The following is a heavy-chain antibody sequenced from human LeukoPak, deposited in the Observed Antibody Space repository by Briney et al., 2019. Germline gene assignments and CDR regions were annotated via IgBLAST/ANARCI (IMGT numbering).Heavy chain of an antibody. J-gene: IGHJ4*02. D-gene: IGHD6-19*01. CDR1: GGSISSGDYY. Sequence: SQTLSLICTVSGGSISSGDYYWSWIRQPPGKGLEWIGYIYYSGSTYYNPSLKSRVTISVDTSKNQFSLKLSSVTAADTAVYYCARAYKKQWLVSNWGQGTLVTVSS. CDR2: IYYSGST. CDR3: ARAYKKQWLVSN. V-gene: IGHV4-30-4*08.